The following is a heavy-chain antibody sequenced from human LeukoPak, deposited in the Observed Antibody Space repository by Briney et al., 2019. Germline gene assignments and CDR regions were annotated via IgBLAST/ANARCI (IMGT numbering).Heavy chain of an antibody. Sequence: GGSLRLSCAASGFTFSSSWMSWVRQAPGKVLEWVAIIKRDGTEKYYVDSVKGRFTISRDNAKNSLFLQMNSLRAEDTAVYYCARDSPYGTAGYWGQGTLVTVSS. D-gene: IGHD2-8*02. J-gene: IGHJ4*02. CDR1: GFTFSSSW. CDR2: IKRDGTEK. CDR3: ARDSPYGTAGY. V-gene: IGHV3-7*01.